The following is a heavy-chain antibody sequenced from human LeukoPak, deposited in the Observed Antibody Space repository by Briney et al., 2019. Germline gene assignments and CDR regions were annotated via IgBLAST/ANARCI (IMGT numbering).Heavy chain of an antibody. D-gene: IGHD3-3*01. CDR2: TYYRSKWYN. Sequence: SQTLSLTCAISGDSVSSNSAAWNWIRQSPSRGLEWLGRTYYRSKWYNDCAVSVKSRITINPDTSKNQFSLQLNSVTPEDTAVYYCARDSGYYDFWSGYLYPFDYWGQGTLVTVSS. V-gene: IGHV6-1*01. CDR1: GDSVSSNSAA. J-gene: IGHJ4*02. CDR3: ARDSGYYDFWSGYLYPFDY.